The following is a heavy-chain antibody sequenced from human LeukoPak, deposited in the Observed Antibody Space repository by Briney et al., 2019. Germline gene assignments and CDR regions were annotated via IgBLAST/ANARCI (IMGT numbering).Heavy chain of an antibody. J-gene: IGHJ4*02. Sequence: GGSLRLSCAASGFTFSTYTMNWVRQAPGKGLEWVPYISSGSTTIYYADSVKGRFTISRDNAKNSLYLQMNSLRDEDTAVYYCARDGWLQIPFDYWGQGILVTVSS. CDR3: ARDGWLQIPFDY. CDR2: ISSGSTTI. CDR1: GFTFSTYT. D-gene: IGHD5-12*01. V-gene: IGHV3-48*02.